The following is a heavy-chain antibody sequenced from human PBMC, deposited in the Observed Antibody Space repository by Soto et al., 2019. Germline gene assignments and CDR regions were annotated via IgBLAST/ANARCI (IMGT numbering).Heavy chain of an antibody. CDR3: ARHPDYYHTSGYYTAHFDN. V-gene: IGHV4-39*01. Sequence: LQPQESGPGLVKPSETLSLTCTVSGGSISGSSHYWGWIRQPPGKGLEWIGSIYYTGSTYYNPSLWSRVTMSVDTSKNQISLRLRSVTAADTAVYYCARHPDYYHTSGYYTAHFDNWGQGTLVTVSS. CDR2: IYYTGST. D-gene: IGHD3-22*01. J-gene: IGHJ4*02. CDR1: GGSISGSSHY.